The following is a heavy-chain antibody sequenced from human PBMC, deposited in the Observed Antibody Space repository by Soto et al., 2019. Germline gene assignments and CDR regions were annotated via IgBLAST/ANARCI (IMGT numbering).Heavy chain of an antibody. CDR1: GYSFTSYW. V-gene: IGHV5-10-1*01. CDR3: ARGGLYSRYDLVYYYGMDV. J-gene: IGHJ6*02. Sequence: GESLKISCKGSGYSFTSYWISWVRQMPGKGLEWMGRIDPSDSYTNYSPSFQGHVTISADKSISTAYLQWSSLKASDTAMYYCARGGLYSRYDLVYYYGMDVWGQGTTVTVSS. D-gene: IGHD5-12*01. CDR2: IDPSDSYT.